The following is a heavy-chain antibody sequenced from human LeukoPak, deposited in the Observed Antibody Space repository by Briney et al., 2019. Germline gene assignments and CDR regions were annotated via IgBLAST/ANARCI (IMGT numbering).Heavy chain of an antibody. D-gene: IGHD5-24*01. Sequence: SETLSLTCAVYGGSFSGYYWSWIRQHPGKGLEWIGYIYYSGSTYYNPSLKSRVTISVDTSKNQFSLKLSSVTAADTAVYYCARGLIEMATNTYYFDYWGQGTLVTVSS. CDR1: GGSFSGYY. V-gene: IGHV4-31*11. CDR3: ARGLIEMATNTYYFDY. CDR2: IYYSGST. J-gene: IGHJ4*02.